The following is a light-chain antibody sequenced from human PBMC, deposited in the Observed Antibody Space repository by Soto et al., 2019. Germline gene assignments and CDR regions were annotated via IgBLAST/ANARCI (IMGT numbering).Light chain of an antibody. CDR1: HSLLHITGETF. J-gene: IGKJ5*01. V-gene: IGKV2D-29*02. CDR3: MQSTQLPPT. Sequence: DVVMTQTPLSLSVAPGQPASISCKSSHSLLHITGETFLFWYRQKPGQSPQLLIYEVSTRVSGVPDRFSGSGSGTYLTLEISRVETDDVGIYYCMQSTQLPPTFGQGTRLEIK. CDR2: EVS.